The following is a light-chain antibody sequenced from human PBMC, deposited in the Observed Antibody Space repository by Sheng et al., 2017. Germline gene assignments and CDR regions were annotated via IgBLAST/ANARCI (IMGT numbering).Light chain of an antibody. CDR1: QSVLYISNNKNY. CDR2: WAS. V-gene: IGKV4-1*01. Sequence: DIAMTQSPDSLAVSLGERATINCKSSQSVLYISNNKNYLAWYQQKPGLPPKLLIYWASTRESGVPDRFSGSGSGTEFTLTISSLQAEDVAVYYCQQYYVSPCSFGQGTKLEIK. J-gene: IGKJ2*03. CDR3: QQYYVSPCS.